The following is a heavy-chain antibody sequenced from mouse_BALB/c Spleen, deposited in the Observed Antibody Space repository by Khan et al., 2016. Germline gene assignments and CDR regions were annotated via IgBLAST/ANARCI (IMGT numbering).Heavy chain of an antibody. Sequence: VQLQESGAELARPGASVRMSCKASGYTFTSNTMHWVKQRPGQGLEWIGYINPRSGYTNYNQNFKDKATLTADKSSSTAYMQLSSLTSEDSVVYYCARRTTGSTMDYWGQGTSVTVSS. CDR1: GYTFTSNT. J-gene: IGHJ4*01. CDR3: ARRTTGSTMDY. V-gene: IGHV1-4*01. D-gene: IGHD2-14*01. CDR2: INPRSGYT.